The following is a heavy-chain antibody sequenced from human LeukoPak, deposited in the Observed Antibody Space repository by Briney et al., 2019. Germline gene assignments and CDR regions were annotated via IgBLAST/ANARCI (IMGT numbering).Heavy chain of an antibody. J-gene: IGHJ5*02. CDR1: GGSISSSNW. V-gene: IGHV4-4*02. D-gene: IGHD6-13*01. CDR2: IYHSGST. CDR3: ARVRGAAAGRNWFDP. Sequence: SGTLSLTCAVSGGSISSSNWWSWVRQPPGKGLEWIGEIYHSGSTNYNPSLKSRVTISVDTSKNQFSLKLSSVTAADTAVYYCARVRGAAAGRNWFDPWGQGTLVTVSS.